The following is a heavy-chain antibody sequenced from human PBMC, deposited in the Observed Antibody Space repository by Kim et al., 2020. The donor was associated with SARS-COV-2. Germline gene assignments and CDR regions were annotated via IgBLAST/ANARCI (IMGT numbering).Heavy chain of an antibody. CDR3: TKALSVYTYGYEDY. J-gene: IGHJ4*02. D-gene: IGHD5-18*01. Sequence: DSVKGRFAISRDNSKNTLYLQMNSLRAEDTAVFYCTKALSVYTYGYEDYWGQGTLVTVSS. V-gene: IGHV3-30*02.